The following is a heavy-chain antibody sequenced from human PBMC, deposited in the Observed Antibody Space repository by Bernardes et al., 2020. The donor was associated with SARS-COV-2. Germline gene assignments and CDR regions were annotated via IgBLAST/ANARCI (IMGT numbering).Heavy chain of an antibody. Sequence: ASVKVSCKASGYTFTNHDINWVRQATGQGLEWMGWMNPNSGNTGYAQKFQGRVIMTRNTSITTAYMELSSLRSEDTAVYYCARGRRVYDILTGYYPSSTYYFDYWGQGTLVTVSS. V-gene: IGHV1-8*01. CDR2: MNPNSGNT. D-gene: IGHD3-9*01. J-gene: IGHJ4*02. CDR1: GYTFTNHD. CDR3: ARGRRVYDILTGYYPSSTYYFDY.